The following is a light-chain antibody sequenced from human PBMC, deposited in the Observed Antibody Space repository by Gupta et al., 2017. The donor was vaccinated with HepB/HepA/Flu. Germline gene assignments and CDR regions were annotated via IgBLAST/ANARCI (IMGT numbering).Light chain of an antibody. V-gene: IGKV3-15*01. CDR3: QQYNNWPPT. CDR2: GAS. J-gene: IGKJ5*01. CDR1: QSVSSN. Sequence: TVITQSPATLFVSPGERATLSCRASQSVSSNLAWYQHKPGQAPRLLIYGASTRATGIPARFSGSGSGTEFTLTISSLQSEDFAVYYCQQYNNWPPTFGQGTRMEIK.